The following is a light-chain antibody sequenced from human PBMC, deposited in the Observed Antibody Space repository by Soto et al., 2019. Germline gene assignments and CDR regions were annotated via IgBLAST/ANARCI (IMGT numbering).Light chain of an antibody. CDR2: DAS. CDR3: QQYNSYLYT. Sequence: DIQMTQSPSTLSASVGDRVTITCRASQSISSWLAWYQQKSGKAPKLLIYDASSLESGVPSRFSGSGSGSEFTLTISSLQPDDFATYYCQQYNSYLYTFGQGTK. J-gene: IGKJ2*01. V-gene: IGKV1-5*01. CDR1: QSISSW.